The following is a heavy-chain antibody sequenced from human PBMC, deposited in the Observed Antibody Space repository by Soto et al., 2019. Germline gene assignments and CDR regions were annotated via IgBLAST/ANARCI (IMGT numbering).Heavy chain of an antibody. CDR3: ARAPKVSIVARLNWFDP. J-gene: IGHJ5*02. D-gene: IGHD6-6*01. Sequence: QVQLVQSGAEVKKPGASVKVSCKASGYTFTSYDINWVRQATGQGLEWMGWMNPNSGNTGYAQKFQGRVTMTRNTSISTAYMELSSLRSEDTAVYYCARAPKVSIVARLNWFDPWGQGTLVTVSS. CDR2: MNPNSGNT. CDR1: GYTFTSYD. V-gene: IGHV1-8*01.